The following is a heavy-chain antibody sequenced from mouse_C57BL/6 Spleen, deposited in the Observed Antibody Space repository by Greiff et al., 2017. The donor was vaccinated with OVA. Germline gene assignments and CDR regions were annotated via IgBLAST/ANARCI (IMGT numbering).Heavy chain of an antibody. Sequence: QVHVKQPGAELVKPGASVKLSCKASGYTFTSYWMQWVKQRPGQGLEWIGEIDPSDSYTNYNQKFKGKATLTVDTSSSTAYMQLSSLTSEDSAVYYCARRSIYDGSHWYVDVWGTGTTVTVSS. V-gene: IGHV1-50*01. CDR3: ARRSIYDGSHWYVDV. J-gene: IGHJ1*03. D-gene: IGHD2-3*01. CDR1: GYTFTSYW. CDR2: IDPSDSYT.